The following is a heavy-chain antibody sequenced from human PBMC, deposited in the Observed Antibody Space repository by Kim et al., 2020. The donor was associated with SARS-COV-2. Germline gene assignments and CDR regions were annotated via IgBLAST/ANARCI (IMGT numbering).Heavy chain of an antibody. V-gene: IGHV3-23*01. CDR2: ISGSGDNK. CDR3: AKGDCGSASCYSSDF. Sequence: GGSLRLSCAASGFTFSSYAMHWVRQAPGKGLEWVSSISGSGDNKYYADSVKGRSTISKDNSKNTLYLQMNGLRAEDTAVFFCAKGDCGSASCYSSDFWGRGSL. CDR1: GFTFSSYA. J-gene: IGHJ4*02. D-gene: IGHD2-2*02.